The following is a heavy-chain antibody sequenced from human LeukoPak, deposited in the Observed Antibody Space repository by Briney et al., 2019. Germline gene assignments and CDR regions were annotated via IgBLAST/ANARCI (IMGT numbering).Heavy chain of an antibody. V-gene: IGHV1-69*02. CDR1: GGTFTSYT. J-gene: IGHJ3*02. D-gene: IGHD3-22*01. CDR3: ARALMIVGAFDI. CDR2: IIPILGIA. Sequence: ASXKVSCKASGGTFTSYTISWVRQAPGQGREWMGRIIPILGIANYAQKFQGRVTITADKSTSTAYMELSSLRSEDTAVYYCARALMIVGAFDIWGQGTMVTVSS.